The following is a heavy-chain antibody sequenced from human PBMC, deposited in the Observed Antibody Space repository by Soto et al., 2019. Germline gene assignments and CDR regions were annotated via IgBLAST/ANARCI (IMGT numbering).Heavy chain of an antibody. J-gene: IGHJ4*02. D-gene: IGHD3-22*01. V-gene: IGHV1-8*01. CDR1: GYIFTNYD. Sequence: ASVKVSCKASGYIFTNYDINWVRQATGQGLEYLGWINPNSGNTGYVQKFQGRVTMTRNTSINTAYMELNSLRSEDTAVYYCARSLLGDNYDSDGLDNWGQGTLVTVSS. CDR3: ARSLLGDNYDSDGLDN. CDR2: INPNSGNT.